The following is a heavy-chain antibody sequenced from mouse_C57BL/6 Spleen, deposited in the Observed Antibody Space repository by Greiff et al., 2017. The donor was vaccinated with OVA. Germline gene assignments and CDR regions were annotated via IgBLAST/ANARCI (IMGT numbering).Heavy chain of an antibody. Sequence: VQLQQSGPELVKPGASGKMSCKASGYAFRSSWVNWVKQRPGKGLEGIGRIYPGDGDTNYNGKFKGQATLTSDKSSSTAYMQLSSLTSEDSAVYFCAKGTGTRYFDVWGTGTTVTVSS. CDR2: IYPGDGDT. CDR1: GYAFRSSW. J-gene: IGHJ1*03. CDR3: AKGTGTRYFDV. D-gene: IGHD4-1*01. V-gene: IGHV1-82*01.